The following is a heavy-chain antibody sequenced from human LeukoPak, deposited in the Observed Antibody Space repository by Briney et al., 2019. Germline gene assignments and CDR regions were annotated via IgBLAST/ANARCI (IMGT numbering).Heavy chain of an antibody. V-gene: IGHV3-23*01. CDR1: GFSISHSA. CDR2: IVASSGST. CDR3: AKGAYDYIEMGYFDY. Sequence: GGSLRLSCAASGFSISHSAMSWVRQAPGKGLEWVSLIVASSGSTFYADSVKGRFTISRDSFKNTLYLQMNRLRAEDMAVYYCAKGAYDYIEMGYFDYWGQGTLVTVS. D-gene: IGHD5-12*01. J-gene: IGHJ4*02.